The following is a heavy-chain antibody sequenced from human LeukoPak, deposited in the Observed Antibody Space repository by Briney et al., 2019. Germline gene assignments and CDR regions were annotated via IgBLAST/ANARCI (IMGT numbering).Heavy chain of an antibody. D-gene: IGHD3-9*01. CDR3: ARGGILDY. CDR1: GFTFSNYE. Sequence: PGGSLRLSCAASGFTFSNYEMNWVRQAPGKGLEWVSYTSSSGNMIYYADSVKGRFTISRDNAKNSLYLQMNSLRAEDTAVYDCARGGILDYWGQGTLVTISS. J-gene: IGHJ4*02. V-gene: IGHV3-48*03. CDR2: TSSSGNMI.